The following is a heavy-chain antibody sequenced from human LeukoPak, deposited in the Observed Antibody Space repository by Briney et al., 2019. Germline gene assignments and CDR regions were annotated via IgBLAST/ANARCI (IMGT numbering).Heavy chain of an antibody. Sequence: PGGSLRLSYAACGFTFSSYWLQWVRQAPGKGLVWVSRINSDGSSTIHADSVKGRFTISRDNAKNSLYLQMNSLRADDTAMYYCAIVIRVAYRSSWYLQYWGQGTLVTVSS. CDR3: AIVIRVAYRSSWYLQY. J-gene: IGHJ4*02. D-gene: IGHD6-13*01. CDR2: INSDGSST. CDR1: GFTFSSYW. V-gene: IGHV3-74*01.